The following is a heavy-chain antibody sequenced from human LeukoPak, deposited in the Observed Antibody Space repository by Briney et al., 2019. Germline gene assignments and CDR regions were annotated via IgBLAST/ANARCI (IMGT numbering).Heavy chain of an antibody. V-gene: IGHV3-23*01. CDR1: GFTFSSYA. CDR3: AKAPFGVVIKDY. D-gene: IGHD3-3*01. CDR2: ISGSGGST. J-gene: IGHJ4*02. Sequence: PGGSLRLSCAASGFTFSSYAMSWVRQAPGKGLEWVSAISGSGGSTYYADSVKGRFTISRDNSKNTLYLQMYSLRAEDTAVYYCAKAPFGVVIKDYWGQGTLVTVSS.